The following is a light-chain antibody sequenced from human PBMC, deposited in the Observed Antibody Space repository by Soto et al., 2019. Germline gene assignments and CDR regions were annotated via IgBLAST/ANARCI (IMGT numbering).Light chain of an antibody. CDR3: QQYYSYPRT. J-gene: IGKJ1*01. CDR2: AAS. CDR1: QGISSY. V-gene: IGKV1-8*01. Sequence: AIRMTQSPSSFSSSTGDRVAMTCGASQGISSYLAWYQQKPGKAPKLLIYAASTLQSGVPSRFSGSGSGTDFTLTISCLQSEDFATYYCQQYYSYPRTFGQGTKVDIK.